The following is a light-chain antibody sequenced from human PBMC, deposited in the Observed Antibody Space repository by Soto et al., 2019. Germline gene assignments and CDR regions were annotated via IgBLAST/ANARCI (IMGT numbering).Light chain of an antibody. CDR1: QTIDNY. Sequence: EIVLTQSPATLSLSPGERATLSCRASQTIDNYLHWYQQKPGQAPRLLIYDAFYRAAGVTARFSGVGSGTDFTLTISSLEPEDFDFYYCQQRKDWHLTFGGGTRVEI. CDR3: QQRKDWHLT. CDR2: DAF. V-gene: IGKV3-11*01. J-gene: IGKJ4*01.